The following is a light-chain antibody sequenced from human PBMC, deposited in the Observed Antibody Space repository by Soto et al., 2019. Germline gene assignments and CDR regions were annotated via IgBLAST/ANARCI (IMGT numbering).Light chain of an antibody. CDR1: SSDIGSYNF. CDR2: DVT. Sequence: QSVLTQPASVSGSPGQSITISCTGTSSDIGSYNFVSWYQHHPGKAPKLMIYDVTNRPSGVSNRFSASKSGNTASLTISGLQAEDEADYYCSSYTSSNTVIFGGGTQLTVL. J-gene: IGLJ2*01. CDR3: SSYTSSNTVI. V-gene: IGLV2-14*01.